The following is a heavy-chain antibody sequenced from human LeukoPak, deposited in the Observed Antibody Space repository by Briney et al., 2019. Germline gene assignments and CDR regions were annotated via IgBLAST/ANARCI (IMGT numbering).Heavy chain of an antibody. D-gene: IGHD3-22*01. Sequence: EAGGSLRLSCAASGFTFSNYGMSWVRQAPGKGLEWVSTISNSGGSTYYADSVKGRFTISRDNSKNTLYLQMNSLRAEDTAIYYCAKVTGDYYDTSGAFDYWGQGTLVTVSS. J-gene: IGHJ4*02. CDR2: ISNSGGST. CDR1: GFTFSNYG. CDR3: AKVTGDYYDTSGAFDY. V-gene: IGHV3-23*01.